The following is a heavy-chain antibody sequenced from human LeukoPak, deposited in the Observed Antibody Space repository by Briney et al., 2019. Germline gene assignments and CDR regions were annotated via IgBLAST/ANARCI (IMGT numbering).Heavy chain of an antibody. Sequence: GGSLRLSCAASGFTFSSYAMSWVRQAPGKGLEWVAVISYDGSNKYYADSVKGRFTISRDNSKNTLYLQMNSLRAEDTAVYYCAKVERYCSSTSCYQFYYYYGMDVWGQGTTVTVSS. V-gene: IGHV3-30*18. CDR3: AKVERYCSSTSCYQFYYYYGMDV. J-gene: IGHJ6*02. D-gene: IGHD2-2*01. CDR2: ISYDGSNK. CDR1: GFTFSSYA.